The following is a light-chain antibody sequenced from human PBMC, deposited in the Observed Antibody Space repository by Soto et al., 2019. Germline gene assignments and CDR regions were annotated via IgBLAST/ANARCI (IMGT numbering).Light chain of an antibody. CDR2: EVS. J-gene: IGLJ1*01. V-gene: IGLV2-14*01. Sequence: QSVLTQPASVSGSPGQSITISCTGTSSDVGGYNYVSWYKQHPGKAPKLMIYEVSNRPSGVSNRFSGSKSGNTASLTISGLQAEDEADYYCSSYTSSSTLSYVFGTGTKVTVL. CDR1: SSDVGGYNY. CDR3: SSYTSSSTLSYV.